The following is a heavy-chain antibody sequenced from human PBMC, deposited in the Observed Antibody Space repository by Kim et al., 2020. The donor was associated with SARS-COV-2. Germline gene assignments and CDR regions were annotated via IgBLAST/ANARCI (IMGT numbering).Heavy chain of an antibody. Sequence: GGSLRLSCAASGFTFSSYGMHWVRQAPGKGLEWVAVIWYDGSNKYYADSVKGRFTISRDNSKNTLYLQMNSLRAEDTAVYYCARATLPYNWFGELFDYWGQGTLVTVSS. J-gene: IGHJ4*02. D-gene: IGHD3-10*01. CDR2: IWYDGSNK. CDR1: GFTFSSYG. CDR3: ARATLPYNWFGELFDY. V-gene: IGHV3-33*01.